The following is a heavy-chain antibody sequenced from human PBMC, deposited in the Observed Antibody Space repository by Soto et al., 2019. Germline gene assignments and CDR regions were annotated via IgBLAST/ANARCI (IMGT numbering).Heavy chain of an antibody. J-gene: IGHJ4*02. CDR1: GASLRSGSYY. CDR2: ISHSGRT. Sequence: QVQLQESGPGLVKPSETLSLICTVSGASLRSGSYYWSWIRQPPGKGLEWIGYISHSGRTNYDPSLKSRLTMSVDTSQNQFSLQLNSVTAADTAVYYCSYGFSFDYWGQGTLVTVSS. D-gene: IGHD3-10*01. CDR3: SYGFSFDY. V-gene: IGHV4-61*01.